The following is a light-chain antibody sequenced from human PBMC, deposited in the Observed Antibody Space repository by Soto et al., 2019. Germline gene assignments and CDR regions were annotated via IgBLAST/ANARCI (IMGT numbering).Light chain of an antibody. J-gene: IGLJ1*01. V-gene: IGLV1-40*01. CDR2: GNG. CDR1: SSSIGAGYE. Sequence: QSVLTQPPSVSGAPGQRVTISCSGTSSSIGAGYEVHWYHQLPGTAPKLVVSGNGNRPSGVPDRLSASKSGNTASLTISGLQAEDEADYYCCSYAGSSTFVFGTGTKLNVL. CDR3: CSYAGSSTFV.